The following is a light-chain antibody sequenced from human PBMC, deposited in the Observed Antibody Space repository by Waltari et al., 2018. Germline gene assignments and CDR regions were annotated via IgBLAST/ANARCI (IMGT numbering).Light chain of an antibody. CDR1: SRDVGGYNS. CDR3: SSYTSSSTIH. CDR2: DVI. Sequence: QSALTQPASVSGSPGQSITISCTGTSRDVGGYNSVSWYQQHPGKAPKLMIYDVIKRPSGVSNRFSGSKSGNAASLTISGLQAEDEADYYCSSYTSSSTIHFGTGTKVTVL. J-gene: IGLJ1*01. V-gene: IGLV2-14*03.